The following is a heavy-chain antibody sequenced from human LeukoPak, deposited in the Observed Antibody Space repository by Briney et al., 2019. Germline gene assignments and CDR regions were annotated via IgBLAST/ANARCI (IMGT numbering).Heavy chain of an antibody. Sequence: SETLSLTCTVSGDSISSCYWNWIRQPPGKGLEWIGYLSYSGSTNYNPSLRNRVTISVDTSKNQFSLKLSSVTAADTAVYYCARVPALRVVTTPTYFDFWGQGTLVTVSS. CDR1: GDSISSCY. CDR3: ARVPALRVVTTPTYFDF. CDR2: LSYSGST. J-gene: IGHJ4*02. D-gene: IGHD2-21*02. V-gene: IGHV4-59*01.